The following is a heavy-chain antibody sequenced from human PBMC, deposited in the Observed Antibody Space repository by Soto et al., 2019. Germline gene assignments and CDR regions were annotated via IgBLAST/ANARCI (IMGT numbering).Heavy chain of an antibody. J-gene: IGHJ4*02. CDR3: ARLDYGSGTPHFDV. V-gene: IGHV5-51*01. CDR1: GYSFTSYW. D-gene: IGHD3-10*01. Sequence: GESLKISCQVSGYSFTSYWIGWVRQMAGKGLEWMVMFFPDDSDTRYSPSFQGRVTLSVDKSTSTASLQWHSLEASDTAMYYCARLDYGSGTPHFDVWGQGTQVTVSS. CDR2: FFPDDSDT.